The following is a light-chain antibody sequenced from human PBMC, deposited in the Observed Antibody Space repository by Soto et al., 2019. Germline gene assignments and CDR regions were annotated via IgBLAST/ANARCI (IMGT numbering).Light chain of an antibody. CDR2: DVT. CDR3: NSYTSSSTLYV. J-gene: IGLJ1*01. Sequence: QSALTQPASVSGSPGQSITISCTGTSSDVGDNNYVSWYQQHPGKAPKLMIYDVTHRPSGISNRFSGSKSGNTASLTISGLQAEDEADYYCNSYTSSSTLYVFGSGTKVTVL. CDR1: SSDVGDNNY. V-gene: IGLV2-14*01.